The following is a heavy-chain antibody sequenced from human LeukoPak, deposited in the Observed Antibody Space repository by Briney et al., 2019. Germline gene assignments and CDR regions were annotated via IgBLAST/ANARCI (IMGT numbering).Heavy chain of an antibody. CDR1: GGSISSYY. J-gene: IGHJ4*02. V-gene: IGHV4-4*07. Sequence: PSETLSLTCTVSGGSISSYYWSWIRQPAGKGLKWIGRIYTSGSTNYNPSLKSRATMSVDTSKNQFSLKLSSVTAADTAVYYCASSSITIFGVVIPEFDYWGQGTLVTVSS. CDR2: IYTSGST. D-gene: IGHD3-3*01. CDR3: ASSSITIFGVVIPEFDY.